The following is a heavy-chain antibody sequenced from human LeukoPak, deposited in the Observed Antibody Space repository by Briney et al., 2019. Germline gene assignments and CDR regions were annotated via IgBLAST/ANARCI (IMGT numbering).Heavy chain of an antibody. D-gene: IGHD3-22*01. J-gene: IGHJ4*02. V-gene: IGHV1-69*13. CDR2: IIPIFGTA. CDR1: GGTFSSYA. CDR3: ASSSSGYYFYRTPAAFDY. Sequence: EASVKVSCKASGGTFSSYAISWVRQAPGQGLEWMGGIIPIFGTANYAQKFQGRVTITADESTSTAYMELSSLRSEDTAVYYCASSSSGYYFYRTPAAFDYWGQGTLVTVSS.